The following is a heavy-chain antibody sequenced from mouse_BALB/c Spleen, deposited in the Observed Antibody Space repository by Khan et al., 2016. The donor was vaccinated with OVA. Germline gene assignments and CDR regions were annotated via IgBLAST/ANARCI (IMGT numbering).Heavy chain of an antibody. CDR3: ARIYGSDFDY. CDR2: INPHIGET. CDR1: GYSFTGYF. D-gene: IGHD1-1*01. V-gene: IGHV1-20*02. J-gene: IGHJ2*01. Sequence: IQLVQSGPELVKPGASVKISCKASGYSFTGYFMNWVMQSPGKSLEWIGRINPHIGETFYNPKFKGKATLTVDESSSTAHMELRSLASEDSAVYYCARIYGSDFDYWGQGTTLTVSS.